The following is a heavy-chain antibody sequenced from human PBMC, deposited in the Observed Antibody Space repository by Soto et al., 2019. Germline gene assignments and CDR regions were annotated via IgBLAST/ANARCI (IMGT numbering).Heavy chain of an antibody. J-gene: IGHJ6*02. Sequence: YADSAKGRFTISRDNAKNSLFLQMNSLRAEDTALYYCARVTWENDPTRKKDSYYGMDVWGQGTTVSVSS. V-gene: IGHV3-11*05. CDR3: ARVTWENDPTRKKDSYYGMDV. D-gene: IGHD1-26*01.